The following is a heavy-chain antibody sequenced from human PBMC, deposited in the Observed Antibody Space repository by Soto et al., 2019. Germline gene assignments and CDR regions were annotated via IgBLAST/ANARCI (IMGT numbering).Heavy chain of an antibody. CDR1: GGTSSSYA. CDR2: IIPILDTT. V-gene: IGHV1-69*01. CDR3: ESGGTTVTRRFDF. D-gene: IGHD4-4*01. J-gene: IGHJ4*02. Sequence: QVQVVQSGAEVKKPGSSVRVSCKASGGTSSSYAITWMRQAPGQGLEWMGGIIPILDTTDYAQKFQGRVPFTADESTSTVYMELSSLTSEDTAVYYCESGGTTVTRRFDFWGQGTLVTVSS.